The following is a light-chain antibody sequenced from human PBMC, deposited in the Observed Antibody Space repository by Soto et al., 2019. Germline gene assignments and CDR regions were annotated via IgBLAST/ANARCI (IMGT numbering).Light chain of an antibody. CDR3: SSHTSSRTFV. CDR1: NPDVGGYNY. J-gene: IGLJ1*01. CDR2: EVS. Sequence: HSVLSHPGTRLRTTAQSTTISCTASNPDVGGYNYVSWYQQHPGKAPKLMISEVSKRPSGVSDRFSGSKSGNTASLTISGLQAEDEADYYCSSHTSSRTFVFGTGTKVNVL. V-gene: IGLV2-14*01.